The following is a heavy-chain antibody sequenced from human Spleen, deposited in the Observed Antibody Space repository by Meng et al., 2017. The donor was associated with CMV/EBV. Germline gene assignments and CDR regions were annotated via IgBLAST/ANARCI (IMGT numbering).Heavy chain of an antibody. Sequence: ASVKVSCKASGYTFSSFGISWVRQAPGQGLEWMGWISPYTAYTKYSQKFQGRVTMTRDTSINTAYMDLSRLRSDDTAVYYCARGYDFWSGPNFDYWGQGALVTVSS. CDR3: ARGYDFWSGPNFDY. J-gene: IGHJ4*02. CDR1: GYTFSSFG. V-gene: IGHV1-18*01. D-gene: IGHD3-3*01. CDR2: ISPYTAYT.